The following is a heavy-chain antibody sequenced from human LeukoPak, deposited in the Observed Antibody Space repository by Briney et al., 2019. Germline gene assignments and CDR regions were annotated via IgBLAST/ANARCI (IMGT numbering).Heavy chain of an antibody. CDR3: ARVPHYYDSSGYSSDY. Sequence: GGSLRLSCAASGFTFSSYSMNWVRQAPGKGLEWVSYSSSSSSTIYYADSVKGRFTISRDNAKNSLYLQMNSLRAEDTAVYYCARVPHYYDSSGYSSDYWGQGTLVTVSS. CDR2: SSSSSSTI. CDR1: GFTFSSYS. D-gene: IGHD3-22*01. J-gene: IGHJ4*02. V-gene: IGHV3-48*01.